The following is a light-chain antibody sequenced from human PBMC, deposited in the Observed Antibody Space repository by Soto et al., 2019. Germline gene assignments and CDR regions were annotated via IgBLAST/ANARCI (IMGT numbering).Light chain of an antibody. CDR2: GAS. CDR1: QNVGRNY. Sequence: EIVLTQSPGTLSLSLGERATISCRASQNVGRNYLAWFQQRPGQAPRLLIFGASSRATGTPDRISGSGSGTDFTLTINRLEPDDFAVYYCQQYAYSPLTFGAGTKVEFK. CDR3: QQYAYSPLT. V-gene: IGKV3-20*01. J-gene: IGKJ4*01.